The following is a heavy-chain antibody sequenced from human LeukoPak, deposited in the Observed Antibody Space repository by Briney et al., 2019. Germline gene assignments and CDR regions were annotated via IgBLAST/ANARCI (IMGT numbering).Heavy chain of an antibody. V-gene: IGHV3-53*04. CDR3: ARVSCSSTSCYYDY. J-gene: IGHJ4*02. CDR2: IYSGGST. CDR1: GFIVSSNY. Sequence: GGSLRLSCAASGFIVSSNYMSWVRQAPGKGLEGDSVIYSGGSTYYADSVKGRFTISRHNSKNTLYLQMNSLRAEDTAVYYCARVSCSSTSCYYDYWGQGTLVTVSS. D-gene: IGHD2-2*01.